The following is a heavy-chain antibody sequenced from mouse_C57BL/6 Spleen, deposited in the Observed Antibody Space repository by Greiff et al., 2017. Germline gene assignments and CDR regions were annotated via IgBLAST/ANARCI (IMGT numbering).Heavy chain of an antibody. J-gene: IGHJ4*01. Sequence: EVHLVESGGGLVKPGGSLKLSCAASGFTFSSYAMSWVRQTPEKRLEWVATISDGGSYTYYPDNVKGRFTISRDNAKNNLYLQMSHLKSEDTAMYYCATDYPYAMDYWGQGTSVTVSS. CDR2: ISDGGSYT. CDR3: ATDYPYAMDY. D-gene: IGHD2-13*01. V-gene: IGHV5-4*01. CDR1: GFTFSSYA.